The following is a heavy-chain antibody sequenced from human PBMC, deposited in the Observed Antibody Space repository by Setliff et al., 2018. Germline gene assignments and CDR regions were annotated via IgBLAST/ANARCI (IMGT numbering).Heavy chain of an antibody. CDR2: VYYSGNT. D-gene: IGHD3-3*01. CDR1: GGSVSSTSHY. J-gene: IGHJ4*02. CDR3: RFWSGYYKNDY. V-gene: IGHV4-39*07. Sequence: PSETLSLTCNVSGGSVSSTSHYRGWIRQPPGKGMEWIGSVYYSGNTYYNPSLKSRLTISVDTSKNQFSLKLSSVTAAGTAVYYCRFWSGYYKNDYWGQGTLVTVSS.